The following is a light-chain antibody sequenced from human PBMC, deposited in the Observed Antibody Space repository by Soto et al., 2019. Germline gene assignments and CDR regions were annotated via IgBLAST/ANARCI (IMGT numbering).Light chain of an antibody. CDR3: QQRSHWPT. V-gene: IGKV3-11*01. CDR2: DAS. J-gene: IGKJ1*01. Sequence: ESVLTQSPATLSLSPGERATLSCRASQSVISHLAWYQQKPGQSPRLLIYDASNRATGIPARFSGSGSGTDFTLTISSLEPEDFAFYFCQQRSHWPTFGQGTKVDI. CDR1: QSVISH.